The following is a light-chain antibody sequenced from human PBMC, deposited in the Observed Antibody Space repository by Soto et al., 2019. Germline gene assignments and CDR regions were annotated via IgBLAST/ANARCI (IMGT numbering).Light chain of an antibody. V-gene: IGKV1-39*01. Sequence: DIQMTQSPSSLSASVGDRVTITCRASQSISSYLNWYQQKPGKAPKLLIYAASSLQSGVPSRFSGSGSGTDFTLTISSLQPDDFATYYCQQYDTLGTFGQGT. J-gene: IGKJ1*01. CDR3: QQYDTLGT. CDR1: QSISSY. CDR2: AAS.